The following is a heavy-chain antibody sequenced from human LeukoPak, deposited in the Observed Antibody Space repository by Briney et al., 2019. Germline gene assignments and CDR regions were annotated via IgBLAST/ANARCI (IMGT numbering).Heavy chain of an antibody. Sequence: GASVKVSCKASGYTFTSYGISWVRQAPGQGLEWMGWISAYNGNTNYAQKLQGRVTMTTDTSTSTAYMELRSLRSDDTAVYDCARVSSSSWSNWFDPWGQGTLVTVSS. CDR2: ISAYNGNT. D-gene: IGHD6-13*01. CDR3: ARVSSSSWSNWFDP. J-gene: IGHJ5*02. CDR1: GYTFTSYG. V-gene: IGHV1-18*01.